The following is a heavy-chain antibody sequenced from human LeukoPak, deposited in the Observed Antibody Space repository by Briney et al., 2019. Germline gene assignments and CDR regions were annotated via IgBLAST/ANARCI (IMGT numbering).Heavy chain of an antibody. CDR3: AKGGKWDVTPFDY. D-gene: IGHD1-26*01. CDR2: ISGGGGST. J-gene: IGHJ4*02. Sequence: PGGDLRLSCAASGFTFISYSMNWVRQAPGKGVEWVSTISGGGGSTYYADSVKGRFTISRDNSKNPLYLKVNSLRAEDTAVYYCAKGGKWDVTPFDYWGQGTLVTVSS. V-gene: IGHV3-23*01. CDR1: GFTFISYS.